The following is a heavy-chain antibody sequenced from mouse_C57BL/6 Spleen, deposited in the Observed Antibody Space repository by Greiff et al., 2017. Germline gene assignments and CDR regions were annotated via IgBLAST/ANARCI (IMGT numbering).Heavy chain of an antibody. CDR3: ARVRYRGDMDY. Sequence: EVQLQQSGPELVKPGASVKISCKASGYAFTDYYMNWVKQSHGKSLEWIGDINPTNGCTSYNQKFQSKATLTVDKSSSTAYMELRSLTSEDSAVYYCARVRYRGDMDYRGQGTSVTVAS. CDR1: GYAFTDYY. J-gene: IGHJ4*01. D-gene: IGHD2-14*01. CDR2: INPTNGCT. V-gene: IGHV1-26*01.